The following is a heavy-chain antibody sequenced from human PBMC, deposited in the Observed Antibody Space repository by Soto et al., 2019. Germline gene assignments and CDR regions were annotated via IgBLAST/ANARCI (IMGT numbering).Heavy chain of an antibody. CDR3: ARDIPSGWMATMHFDY. D-gene: IGHD5-12*01. J-gene: IGHJ4*02. V-gene: IGHV1-2*02. Sequence: ASVKVSCKASGYTFTGYYMHWVRQAPGQGLEWMGWINPNSGGTNYAQKFQGRVTMTRDTSISTAYMELSRLRSDDTAVYYCARDIPSGWMATMHFDYWGQGTLATVSS. CDR1: GYTFTGYY. CDR2: INPNSGGT.